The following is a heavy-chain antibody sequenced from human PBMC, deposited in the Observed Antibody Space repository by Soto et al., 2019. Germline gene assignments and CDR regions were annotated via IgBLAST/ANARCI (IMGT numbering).Heavy chain of an antibody. J-gene: IGHJ4*02. CDR3: AKAGDYDYHSFNR. CDR1: GDSVSSFGSY. V-gene: IGHV4-31*01. Sequence: PSETLSLTCIVSGDSVSSFGSYWTWLRQRPGKGLEWIGYIYYSELTDYNPSLKRLVAISLDTSRNQFSLQLTPVTVADTAVYYCAKAGDYDYHSFNRWGQGTLVTVSS. D-gene: IGHD5-12*01. CDR2: IYYSELT.